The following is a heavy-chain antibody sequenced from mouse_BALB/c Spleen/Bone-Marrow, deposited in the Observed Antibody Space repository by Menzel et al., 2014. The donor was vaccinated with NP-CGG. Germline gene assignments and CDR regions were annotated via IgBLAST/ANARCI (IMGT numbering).Heavy chain of an antibody. J-gene: IGHJ2*01. Sequence: AHLVESGPELVRPGVSVKISCKDSGHTFTDYAMHWVKQSHAKSLEWIGAISTYYGNTNYNQKFKGKATMTVDKSCSTAYMELARLTSEQSAIYYCARESAYYGYFDYWGPGTTLTVSS. V-gene: IGHV1-67*01. D-gene: IGHD1-1*01. CDR3: ARESAYYGYFDY. CDR1: GHTFTDYA. CDR2: ISTYYGNT.